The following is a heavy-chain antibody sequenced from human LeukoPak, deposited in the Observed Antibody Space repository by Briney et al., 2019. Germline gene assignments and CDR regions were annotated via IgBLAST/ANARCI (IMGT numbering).Heavy chain of an antibody. D-gene: IGHD6-13*01. Sequence: GGSLRLSCAASGFTFSNYAMSWVRPAPGRGLEGVSGISGSGGTTYYADSVKGRFTICRDNSKSTLYLQMNSLRAEDTAVYSCAKDSRYSSSWFSYYFDYWGQGTLVTVSS. CDR3: AKDSRYSSSWFSYYFDY. V-gene: IGHV3-23*01. CDR1: GFTFSNYA. CDR2: ISGSGGTT. J-gene: IGHJ4*02.